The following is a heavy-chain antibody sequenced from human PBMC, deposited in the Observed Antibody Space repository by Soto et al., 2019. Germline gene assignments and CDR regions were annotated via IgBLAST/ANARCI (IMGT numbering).Heavy chain of an antibody. CDR1: GGSISSGGYY. J-gene: IGHJ4*02. V-gene: IGHV4-31*03. CDR3: ARVATDGYYFDY. D-gene: IGHD2-15*01. CDR2: IYYSGST. Sequence: SETLSLTCTVSGGSISSGGYYWSWIRQHPGKGLEWIGYIYYSGSTYYNPSLKSRVTISVDTSKNQFSLKLSSVTAADTAVYYCARVATDGYYFDYWGQGTLVTVSS.